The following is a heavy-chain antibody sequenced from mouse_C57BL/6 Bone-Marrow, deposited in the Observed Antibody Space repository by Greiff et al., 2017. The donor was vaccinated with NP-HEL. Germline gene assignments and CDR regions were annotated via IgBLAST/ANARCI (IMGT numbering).Heavy chain of an antibody. Sequence: VKLQESGAELVKPGASVKISCKASGYAFSSYWMNWVKQRPGKGLEWIGQIYPGDGDTNYNGKFKGKATLTADKSSSTAYMQLSSLTSEDSAVYFCARSGYYYGRPFFDYWGQGTTLTVSS. J-gene: IGHJ2*01. CDR1: GYAFSSYW. CDR3: ARSGYYYGRPFFDY. CDR2: IYPGDGDT. V-gene: IGHV1-80*01. D-gene: IGHD1-1*01.